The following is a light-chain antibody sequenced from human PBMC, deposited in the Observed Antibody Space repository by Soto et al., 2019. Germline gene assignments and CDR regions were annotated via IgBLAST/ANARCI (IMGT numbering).Light chain of an antibody. CDR3: SSYTSSNALV. J-gene: IGLJ3*02. Sequence: QSVLTQPASVSGSPGQSITISCTGTSSDVGAYKHVSWFQDHPGKAPKLMVYEVSNRPSGVSDRFAGSKSGNTASLTISGLQAEDEADYYCSSYTSSNALVFGEGTKLTVL. CDR1: SSDVGAYKH. V-gene: IGLV2-14*01. CDR2: EVS.